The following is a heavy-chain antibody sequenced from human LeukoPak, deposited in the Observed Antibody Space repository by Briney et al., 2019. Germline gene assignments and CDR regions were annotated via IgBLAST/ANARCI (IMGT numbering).Heavy chain of an antibody. CDR1: GGSISSGDYY. V-gene: IGHV4-30-4*01. D-gene: IGHD2-2*01. CDR2: IYYSGST. J-gene: IGHJ4*02. Sequence: SETLSLTCTVSGGSISSGDYYWSWIRQPPGKGLEWIGYIYYSGSTYYNPSLKSRVTISVDTSKNQFSLKLSSVTAADTALYYCVRLGSTSPGNWYKLFDQWGQGTLVTVSS. CDR3: VRLGSTSPGNWYKLFDQ.